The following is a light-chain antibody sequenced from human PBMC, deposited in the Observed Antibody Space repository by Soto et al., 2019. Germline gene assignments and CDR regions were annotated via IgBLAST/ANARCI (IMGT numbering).Light chain of an antibody. CDR3: QQRSNWPPIT. Sequence: EIVLTQSPATLSLSPGDRAALSCKASQGVHNYLAWYQQKPGQAPRLLIYGASTRAAGIPARFSGSGSGTDFTLTITSLEPEDFAVYYCQQRSNWPPITFGQGTRLEIK. CDR2: GAS. CDR1: QGVHNY. J-gene: IGKJ5*01. V-gene: IGKV3-11*01.